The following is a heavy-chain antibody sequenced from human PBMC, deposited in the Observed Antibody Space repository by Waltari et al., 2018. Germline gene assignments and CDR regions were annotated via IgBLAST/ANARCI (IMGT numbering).Heavy chain of an antibody. V-gene: IGHV1-8*01. CDR2: MNPNRGHP. Sequence: QVQLVQSGAEVKKPGASVKVSCKASGYTFTSYDINWVRQATGQGLEWMGWMNPNRGHPGYAQKFQVRVTITRNTSISTAYMVLSSLRSEDPSVYYRARGRGVTRWLRDGDYWGQGPLVIVSS. CDR3: ARGRGVTRWLRDGDY. CDR1: GYTFTSYD. D-gene: IGHD5-12*01. J-gene: IGHJ4*02.